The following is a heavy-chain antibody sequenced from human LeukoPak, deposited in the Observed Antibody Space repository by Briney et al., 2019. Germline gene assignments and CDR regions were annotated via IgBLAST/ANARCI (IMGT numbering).Heavy chain of an antibody. CDR1: GGSISSYY. D-gene: IGHD6-13*01. J-gene: IGHJ3*02. Sequence: SETLSLTCSVSGGSISSYYWSWIRQPPGKGLEWIGYIYYSGSSNYNPSLRSRVSISMDTSKNQFSLKLSSVTAADTAVYYCARGLYSSSWPDAFDIWGQGTMVTVSS. CDR2: IYYSGSS. CDR3: ARGLYSSSWPDAFDI. V-gene: IGHV4-59*01.